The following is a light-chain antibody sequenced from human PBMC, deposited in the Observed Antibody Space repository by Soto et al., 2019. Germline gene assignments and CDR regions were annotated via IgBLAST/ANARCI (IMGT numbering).Light chain of an antibody. V-gene: IGKV3-11*01. Sequence: EIVLAQSPATLSLSPGERATLSCRASQSVSSYLAWYQQKPGQAPRLLIYDASNRATGIPARFSGSGSGTDFTLTISSLEPEDFAVYYCQQRSGWPLTFGPGTKVDIK. J-gene: IGKJ3*01. CDR3: QQRSGWPLT. CDR1: QSVSSY. CDR2: DAS.